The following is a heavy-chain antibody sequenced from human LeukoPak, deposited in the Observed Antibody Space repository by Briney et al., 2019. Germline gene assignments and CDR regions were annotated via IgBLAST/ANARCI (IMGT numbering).Heavy chain of an antibody. CDR2: IYYSGST. V-gene: IGHV4-30-2*03. J-gene: IGHJ6*03. Sequence: SETLSLTCAVSGGSISSGGYSWSWIRQPPGKGLEWIGSIYYSGSTYSNPSLQSRVTISVDTSKNQFSLKLNSVTAADTAVYYYMDVWGKGTTVTISS. CDR1: GGSISSGGYS. CDR3: MDV.